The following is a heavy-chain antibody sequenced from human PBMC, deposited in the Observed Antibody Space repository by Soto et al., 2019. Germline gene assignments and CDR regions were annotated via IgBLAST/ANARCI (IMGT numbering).Heavy chain of an antibody. CDR3: AREGGNSYGYPDY. D-gene: IGHD5-18*01. CDR2: ISYDGSNK. Sequence: QVHLVESGGGVVQPGRSLRLSCVVSGFTFSSYAMHWVRQAPGKGLEWVAIISYDGSNKYYADSVKGRFTISRDNSKNTLYLETNSLRAEDTAVYHCAREGGNSYGYPDYWGQGTLVTVSS. V-gene: IGHV3-30-3*01. J-gene: IGHJ4*02. CDR1: GFTFSSYA.